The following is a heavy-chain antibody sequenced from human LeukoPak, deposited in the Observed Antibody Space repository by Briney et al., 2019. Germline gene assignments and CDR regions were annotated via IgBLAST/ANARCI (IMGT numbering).Heavy chain of an antibody. CDR1: GFIFSGYG. CDR2: IRYEGSNK. CDR3: AKESDVAAAGIDY. D-gene: IGHD6-13*01. J-gene: IGHJ4*02. Sequence: GGSLRLSCAASGFIFSGYGMHWVRQAPGKGLQWVTFIRYEGSNKYYADSVKGRFTISRDNSKNTLYLQMNSLRVEDTAVYYCAKESDVAAAGIDYWGQGTLVTGSS. V-gene: IGHV3-30*02.